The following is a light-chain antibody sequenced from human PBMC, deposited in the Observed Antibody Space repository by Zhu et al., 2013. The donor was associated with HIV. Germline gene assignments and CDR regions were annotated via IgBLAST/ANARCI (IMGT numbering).Light chain of an antibody. CDR2: GAS. CDR1: QSISSRY. J-gene: IGKJ2*03. CDR3: QQYGDSPEQYGDSSGXS. V-gene: IGKV3-20*01. Sequence: EIVLTQSPGTLSLSPGERATLSCRASQSISSRYLAWYQQKPGQAPRLLIYGASSRATGVPDRFSGSGSGTDFTLTISRLEPEDFAVHYCQQYGDSPEQYGDSSGXSFGQGTKLEIK.